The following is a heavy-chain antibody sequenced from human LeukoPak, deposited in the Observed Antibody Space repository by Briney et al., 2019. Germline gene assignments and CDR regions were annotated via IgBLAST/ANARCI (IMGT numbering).Heavy chain of an antibody. D-gene: IGHD6-13*01. CDR2: IYYSGST. CDR1: GGSISTYY. Sequence: SETLSLTCTVSGGSISTYYWSWIRQPPGKGLEWIGYIYYSGSTNYNPSLKSRVTISVDTSKNQFSLKLSSVTAADTAVYYCATLYSSSWYYHYGMDVWGQGTTVTVSS. J-gene: IGHJ6*02. V-gene: IGHV4-59*08. CDR3: ATLYSSSWYYHYGMDV.